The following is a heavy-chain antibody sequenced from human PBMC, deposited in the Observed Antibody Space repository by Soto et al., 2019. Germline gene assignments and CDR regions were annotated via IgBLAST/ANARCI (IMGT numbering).Heavy chain of an antibody. D-gene: IGHD1-26*01. CDR1: GFTFSSYG. CDR2: IWYDGSNK. V-gene: IGHV3-33*01. J-gene: IGHJ6*02. CDR3: ARAYSADYGMDV. Sequence: QVQLVESGGGVVQPGRSLRLSCAASGFTFSSYGMHWVRQAPGKGLEWVAVIWYDGSNKYYADSVKGRFTISRDNSKNTLYLQMNSLRAEDTAVYYCARAYSADYGMDVWGQGTTFTVSS.